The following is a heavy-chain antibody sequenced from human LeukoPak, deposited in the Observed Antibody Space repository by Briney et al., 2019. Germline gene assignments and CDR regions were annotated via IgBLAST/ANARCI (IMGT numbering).Heavy chain of an antibody. CDR2: IYTSGST. D-gene: IGHD6-19*01. Sequence: SETLSLTCTVSGGSISNYYWSWIRQPPGKGLEWIGRIYTSGSTNYNPSLKSRVTISVDTSKNQFSLKLSSVTAADTAVYYCARDTVAGTYYYYYYMDVWGKGTTVTISS. J-gene: IGHJ6*03. CDR1: GGSISNYY. CDR3: ARDTVAGTYYYYYYMDV. V-gene: IGHV4-4*08.